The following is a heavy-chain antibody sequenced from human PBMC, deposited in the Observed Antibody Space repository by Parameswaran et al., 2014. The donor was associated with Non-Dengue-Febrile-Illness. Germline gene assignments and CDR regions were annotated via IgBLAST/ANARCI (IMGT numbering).Heavy chain of an antibody. V-gene: IGHV3-48*03. J-gene: IGHJ4*02. Sequence: WIRQPPGKGLEWVSYISSSGSTIYYADSVKGRFTISRDNAKNSLYLQMNSLRAEDTAVYYCARDGSGWYYFDYWGQGTLVTVSS. D-gene: IGHD6-19*01. CDR3: ARDGSGWYYFDY. CDR2: ISSSGSTI.